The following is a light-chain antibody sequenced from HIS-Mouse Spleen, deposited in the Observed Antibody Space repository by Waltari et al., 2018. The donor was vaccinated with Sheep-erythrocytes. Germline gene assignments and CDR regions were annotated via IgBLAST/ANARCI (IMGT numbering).Light chain of an antibody. J-gene: IGLJ3*02. CDR1: SSDVGCYNY. CDR3: CSYAGSSTPWV. V-gene: IGLV2-11*01. Sequence: QSALTQPRSVSGSPGQSVTISCTGTSSDVGCYNYVSWYQPHPGKAPKLMIYDVSKRPSGVPDRFSGSKSGNTASLTISGLQAEDEADYYCCSYAGSSTPWVFGGGTKLTVL. CDR2: DVS.